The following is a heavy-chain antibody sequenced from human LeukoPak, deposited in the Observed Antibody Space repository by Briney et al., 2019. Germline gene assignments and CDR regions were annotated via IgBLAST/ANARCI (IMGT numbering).Heavy chain of an antibody. V-gene: IGHV3-7*01. CDR1: GFTFGDYA. Sequence: GGSLRLSCAASGFTFGDYAMSWFRQAPGKGLEWVANIKQDGSEKYYVDSVKGRFTISRDNAKNSLYLQMNSLRAEDTAVYYCARAGHRCSGGSCYYYYYMDVWGKGTTVTVSS. CDR2: IKQDGSEK. J-gene: IGHJ6*03. CDR3: ARAGHRCSGGSCYYYYYMDV. D-gene: IGHD2-15*01.